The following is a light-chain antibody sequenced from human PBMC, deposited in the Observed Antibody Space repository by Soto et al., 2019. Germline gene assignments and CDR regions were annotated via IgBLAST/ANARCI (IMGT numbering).Light chain of an antibody. J-gene: IGLJ1*01. CDR2: EVS. Sequence: QSALTQPASVSGSPGQSITISCTGTSSDVGGYNYVSWYQQHPGKAPKLMIYEVSNRPSGVSNRFSGSKSGNTASLTISGLQAEDEADYYCCSYTSSTFYVFATGTKVTV. CDR1: SSDVGGYNY. CDR3: CSYTSSTFYV. V-gene: IGLV2-14*01.